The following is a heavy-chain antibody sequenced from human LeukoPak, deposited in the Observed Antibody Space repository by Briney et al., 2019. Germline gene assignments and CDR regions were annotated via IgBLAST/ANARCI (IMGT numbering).Heavy chain of an antibody. D-gene: IGHD5-24*01. CDR3: ARDVEMASKGDY. CDR2: IIPILGIA. J-gene: IGHJ4*02. CDR1: GYTFTSYD. Sequence: ASVKVSCKASGYTFTSYDINWVRQAPGQGLEWMGRIIPILGIANYAQKFQGRVTITADKSTSTAYMELSSLRSEDTAVYYCARDVEMASKGDYWGQGTLVTVSS. V-gene: IGHV1-69*04.